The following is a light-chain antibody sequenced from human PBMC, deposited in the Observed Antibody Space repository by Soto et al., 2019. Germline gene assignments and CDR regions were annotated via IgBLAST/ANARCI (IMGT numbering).Light chain of an antibody. J-gene: IGKJ2*01. Sequence: DVVMTQSPLSLPVTLGQPASISCRSSQSLVHSDGNTYLNWFQQRPGQSPRRLIYKVSNRDSGVPDRFSGSGSCTNFTLKISRVEAEDVGVYYGMQGTHWPPYTFGQGTKLEIK. CDR3: MQGTHWPPYT. CDR1: QSLVHSDGNTY. CDR2: KVS. V-gene: IGKV2-30*02.